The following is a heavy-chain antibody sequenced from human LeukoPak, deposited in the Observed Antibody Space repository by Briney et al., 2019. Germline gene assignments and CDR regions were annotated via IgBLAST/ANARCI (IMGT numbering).Heavy chain of an antibody. D-gene: IGHD2-21*02. J-gene: IGHJ4*02. V-gene: IGHV3-21*01. CDR2: ISSSSTYI. CDR3: ARDGRCGGDCYAS. Sequence: KPGGSLRLSCAASGFSFSSYTMNWVRQAPGKGLEWVSIISSSSTYIYYADSVKGRFTISRDNAKNALYLQMNSLRVEGTAVYYCARDGRCGGDCYASWGQGTLVTVSS. CDR1: GFSFSSYT.